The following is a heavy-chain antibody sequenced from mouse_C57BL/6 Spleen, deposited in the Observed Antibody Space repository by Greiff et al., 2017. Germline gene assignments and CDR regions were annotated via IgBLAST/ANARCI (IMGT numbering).Heavy chain of an antibody. V-gene: IGHV1-43*01. CDR2: INPSTGGT. CDR1: GYSFTGYY. J-gene: IGHJ2*01. Sequence: EVQLQQSGPELVKPGASVKISCKASGYSFTGYYMHWVKQSSEKSLEWIGEINPSTGGTSYNQKFKGKATLTVDKSSSTAYMQLKSLTSEDSAVYYCARRDYGVSSDYWGQGTPLTVSS. D-gene: IGHD1-1*01. CDR3: ARRDYGVSSDY.